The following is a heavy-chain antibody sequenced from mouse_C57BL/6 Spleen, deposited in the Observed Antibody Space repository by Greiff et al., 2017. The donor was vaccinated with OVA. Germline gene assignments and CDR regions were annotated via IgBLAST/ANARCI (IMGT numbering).Heavy chain of an antibody. V-gene: IGHV6-3*01. CDR1: GFTFSNYW. D-gene: IGHD4-1*01. CDR3: SGTAFAY. Sequence: EVHLVESGGGLVQPGGSMKLSCVASGFTFSNYWMNWVRQSPEKGLEWVAQIRLKSDNYATHYAESVKGRFTISREDSKSSVYLQMNNLRAEDTGIYYCSGTAFAYWGQGTLVTVSA. CDR2: IRLKSDNYAT. J-gene: IGHJ3*01.